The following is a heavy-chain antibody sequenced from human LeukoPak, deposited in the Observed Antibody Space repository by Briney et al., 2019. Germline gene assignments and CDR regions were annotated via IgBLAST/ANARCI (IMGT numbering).Heavy chain of an antibody. CDR1: DDSITIYY. D-gene: IGHD6-13*01. V-gene: IGHV4-38-2*02. Sequence: SETLSLTCTVSDDSITIYYWGWIRQPPGKGLEWIGSIYHSGNTYYNPSLKSRVTMPVDTSKNQFSLNLSSVTAADTAVYYCARADYSSSWSHEYFYMDVWGKGTTVTVSS. J-gene: IGHJ6*03. CDR2: IYHSGNT. CDR3: ARADYSSSWSHEYFYMDV.